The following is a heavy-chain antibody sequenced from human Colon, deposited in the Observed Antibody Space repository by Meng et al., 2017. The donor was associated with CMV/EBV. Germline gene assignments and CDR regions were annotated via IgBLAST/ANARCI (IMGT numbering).Heavy chain of an antibody. J-gene: IGHJ4*02. D-gene: IGHD3-3*01. CDR3: AKSYYDLWSGYLSTFDF. Sequence: TFPDHSLHWVRQAPGQGLEWVGWIKPSTGGTNHAQKFLGRVTMTRDTSINTAYMELTRLTSDDTAVYFCAKSYYDLWSGYLSTFDFWGPGSLVTVSS. V-gene: IGHV1-2*02. CDR2: IKPSTGGT. CDR1: TFPDHS.